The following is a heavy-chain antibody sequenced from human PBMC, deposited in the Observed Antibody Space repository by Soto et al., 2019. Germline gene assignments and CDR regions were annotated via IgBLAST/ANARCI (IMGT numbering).Heavy chain of an antibody. CDR3: ARDGGRDSYGFYYYYYGMDV. CDR1: GGSISSYY. Sequence: NPSETLSLTCTVSGGSISSYYWSWIRQPPGKGLEWIGHIYYSGSTNYNPSLKSRVTISVDTSKNQFSLKLSSVTAADTAVYYCARDGGRDSYGFYYYYYGMDVWGQGTTVTVSS. D-gene: IGHD5-18*01. J-gene: IGHJ6*02. V-gene: IGHV4-59*01. CDR2: IYYSGST.